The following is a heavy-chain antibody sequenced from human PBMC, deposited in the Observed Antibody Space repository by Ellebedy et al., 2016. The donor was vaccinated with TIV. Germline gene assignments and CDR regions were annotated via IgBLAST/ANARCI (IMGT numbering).Heavy chain of an antibody. CDR2: IYYSGST. Sequence: MPSETLSLTCTVSGGSISNYYWSWIRQPPVKGLEWIGYIYYSGSTNYNSSLESRVTISVDTSKNQFSLKLSSVIAADTAVYYCAREGRGNSAGMDVWGKGTTVTVSS. D-gene: IGHD4-23*01. V-gene: IGHV4-59*01. CDR3: AREGRGNSAGMDV. CDR1: GGSISNYY. J-gene: IGHJ6*04.